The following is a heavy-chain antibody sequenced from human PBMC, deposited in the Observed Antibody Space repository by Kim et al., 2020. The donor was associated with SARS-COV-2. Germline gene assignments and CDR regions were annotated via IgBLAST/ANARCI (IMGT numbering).Heavy chain of an antibody. D-gene: IGHD2-2*01. CDR2: ISSSSSTI. CDR3: ARDLSQVVPAAMVGYYFDY. Sequence: GGSLRLSCAASGFTFSSYSMNWVRQAPGKGLEWVSYISSSSSTIYYADSVKGRFTISRDNAKNSLYLQMNSLRAEDTAVYYCARDLSQVVPAAMVGYYFDYWGQGTLVTVSS. J-gene: IGHJ4*02. CDR1: GFTFSSYS. V-gene: IGHV3-48*04.